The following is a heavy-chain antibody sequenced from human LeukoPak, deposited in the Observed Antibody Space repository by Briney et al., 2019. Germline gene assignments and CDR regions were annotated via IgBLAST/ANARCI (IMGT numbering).Heavy chain of an antibody. J-gene: IGHJ3*02. V-gene: IGHV3-21*01. CDR1: GFTFSSYS. Sequence: GGSLSLSCAASGFTFSSYSMNWVRQAPGKGLEWVSSISTSSSYIYYADSVKGRFTISRDNAKNSLYLQMNSLRAEDTAVYYCARGNGHASDIWGQGTRVSVSS. CDR3: ARGNGHASDI. CDR2: ISTSSSYI. D-gene: IGHD2-8*01.